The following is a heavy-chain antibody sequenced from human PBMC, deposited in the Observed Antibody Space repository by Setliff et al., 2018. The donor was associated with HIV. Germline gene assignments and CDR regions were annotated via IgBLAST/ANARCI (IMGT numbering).Heavy chain of an antibody. J-gene: IGHJ3*02. CDR1: GGSISSGSYY. D-gene: IGHD3-22*01. Sequence: SETLSLTCTVSGGSISSGSYYWSWIRQPAGRGLEWIGRIYTSGSTRYNRSLKSRVTISVDTSKNHFSLRLTSVTAADTAVYYCASRDPAYYDNRAFDAFDIWGQGTLVTVSS. CDR3: ASRDPAYYDNRAFDAFDI. V-gene: IGHV4-61*02. CDR2: IYTSGST.